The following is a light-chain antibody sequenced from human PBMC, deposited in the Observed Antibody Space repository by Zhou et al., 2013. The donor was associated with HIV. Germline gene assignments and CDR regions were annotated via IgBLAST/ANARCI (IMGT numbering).Light chain of an antibody. CDR2: AAS. J-gene: IGKJ2*01. V-gene: IGKV1-33*01. Sequence: DIQMTQSPSSVSASVGDRITITCRASQGISKWLAWYQQKPGKAPKLLIYAASNLETGVPSRFSGSGSATDFTFTISSLQPEDIATYYCQQHDKLPVTFGQGTKLEI. CDR1: QGISKW. CDR3: QQHDKLPVT.